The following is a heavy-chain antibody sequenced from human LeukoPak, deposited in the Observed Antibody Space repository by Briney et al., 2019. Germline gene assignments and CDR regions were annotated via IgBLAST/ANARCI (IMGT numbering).Heavy chain of an antibody. J-gene: IGHJ4*02. Sequence: GGSLRLSCAASGFTFSSYGMHWVRQAPGKGLEWVAFIRYDGSNKYYTDSVRGRFTISRDNSKNTLYLQMNSLRAEDTAVYYCARRAGAYSHPYDYWGQGTLVTVSS. CDR2: IRYDGSNK. CDR3: ARRAGAYSHPYDY. D-gene: IGHD4/OR15-4a*01. V-gene: IGHV3-30*02. CDR1: GFTFSSYG.